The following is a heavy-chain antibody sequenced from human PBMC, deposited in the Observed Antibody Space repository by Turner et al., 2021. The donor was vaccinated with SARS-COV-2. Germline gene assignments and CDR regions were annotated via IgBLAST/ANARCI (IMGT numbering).Heavy chain of an antibody. J-gene: IGHJ5*02. CDR1: GGSISSSPYY. Sequence: QLQLQESGPGLVKPSETLSLTCTVSGGSISSSPYYWGWISQPPGRGLEWSGSIYYSGSTYYNPSLKSRVTISVDTSKNQFSLKLSSVTAADTAVYYCARRSEGYYGSGSHWFDPWGQGTLVTVSS. V-gene: IGHV4-39*01. CDR3: ARRSEGYYGSGSHWFDP. CDR2: IYYSGST. D-gene: IGHD3-10*01.